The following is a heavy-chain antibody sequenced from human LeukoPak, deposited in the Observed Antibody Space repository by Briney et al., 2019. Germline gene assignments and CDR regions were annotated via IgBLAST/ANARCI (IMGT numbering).Heavy chain of an antibody. CDR1: GFTFSSYA. Sequence: PGGSLRLSCAASGFTFSSYAMSWVCQAPGKGLEWVSAISGSGGSTYYADSVKGRFTISRDNSKNTLYLQMNSLRAEDTAVYYCAKVQDCSSTSCYHRADFGAFDIWGQGTMVTVSS. D-gene: IGHD2-2*01. J-gene: IGHJ3*02. V-gene: IGHV3-23*01. CDR3: AKVQDCSSTSCYHRADFGAFDI. CDR2: ISGSGGST.